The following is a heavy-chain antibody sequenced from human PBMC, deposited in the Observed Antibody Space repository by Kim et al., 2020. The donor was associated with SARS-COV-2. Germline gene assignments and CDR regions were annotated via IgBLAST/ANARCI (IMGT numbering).Heavy chain of an antibody. Sequence: ASVKVSCKASGYTFTSYAMHWVRQAPGQRLEWMGWINAGNGNTKYSQKFQGRVTITRDTSASTAYMELSSLRSEDTAVYYCARDLGDYYGPARWGQGTLVTVSS. D-gene: IGHD3-10*01. J-gene: IGHJ4*02. CDR1: GYTFTSYA. CDR2: INAGNGNT. V-gene: IGHV1-3*01. CDR3: ARDLGDYYGPAR.